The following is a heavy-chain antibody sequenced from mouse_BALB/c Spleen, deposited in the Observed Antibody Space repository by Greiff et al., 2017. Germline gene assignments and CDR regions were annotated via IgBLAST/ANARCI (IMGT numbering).Heavy chain of an antibody. D-gene: IGHD1-1*02. V-gene: IGHV1-69*01. Sequence: QVQLQQPGAELVMPGASVKMSCKASGYTFTDYWMHWVKQRPGQGLEWIGAIDTSDSYTSYNQKFKGKATLTVDKSSSTAYMQLSSLTSEDSAVYYCARYGAMDYWGQGTSVTVSS. CDR3: ARYGAMDY. CDR1: GYTFTDYW. CDR2: IDTSDSYT. J-gene: IGHJ4*01.